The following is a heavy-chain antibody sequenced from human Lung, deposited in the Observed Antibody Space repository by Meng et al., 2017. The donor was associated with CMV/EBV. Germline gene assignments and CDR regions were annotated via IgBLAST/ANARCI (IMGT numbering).Heavy chain of an antibody. D-gene: IGHD2-2*01. CDR3: ARVVPAAISYYGMDV. CDR1: GGTFSSYA. Sequence: SGGTFSSYAISWVRQAPGQGLEWMGGIIPILGIANYAQKFQGRVTITADKSTSTAYMELSSLRSEDTAMYYCARVVPAAISYYGMDVWGQGTTVTVSS. J-gene: IGHJ6*02. V-gene: IGHV1-69*10. CDR2: IIPILGIA.